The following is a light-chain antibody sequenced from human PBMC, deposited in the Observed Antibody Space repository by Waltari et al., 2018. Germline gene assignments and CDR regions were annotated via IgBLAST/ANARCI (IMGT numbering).Light chain of an antibody. CDR1: SSDVGGYHS. Sequence: HSALTQPASVSGSPGQSITISCPGTSSDVGGYHSVSWYQQHPGKAPKLMIFDVSNRPSGVSNRFSGSKSGNTASLTVSGLQAEDEADYYCSSYISSDTLELFGGGTSLTVL. V-gene: IGLV2-14*03. J-gene: IGLJ2*01. CDR3: SSYISSDTLEL. CDR2: DVS.